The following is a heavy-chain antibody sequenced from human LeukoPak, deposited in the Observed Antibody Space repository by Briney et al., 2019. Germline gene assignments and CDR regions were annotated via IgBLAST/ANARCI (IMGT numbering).Heavy chain of an antibody. CDR2: ISYDGSNK. D-gene: IGHD6-19*01. J-gene: IGHJ3*02. V-gene: IGHV3-30*18. CDR1: GFTFSSYG. Sequence: PGGSLRLSCAASGFTFSSYGMHWVRQAPGKGLEWVAVISYDGSNKYYADSVKGRFTISRDNSKNTLYLQMNSLRAEDTAVYYCAKPDFPGAIAVAGHPGGAFDIWGQGTMVTVSS. CDR3: AKPDFPGAIAVAGHPGGAFDI.